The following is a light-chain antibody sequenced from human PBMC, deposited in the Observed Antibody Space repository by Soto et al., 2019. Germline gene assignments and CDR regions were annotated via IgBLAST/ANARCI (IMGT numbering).Light chain of an antibody. J-gene: IGKJ1*01. CDR2: AAS. CDR3: QQSYNTPPR. Sequence: EILVTNAPTSLSTPLPNIGTTTFRASQSISTYLNWYQQKPGKAPQLLIYAASSLHSGVPSRFSGSGSRTDFTLTISRLQPEESATYFCQQSYNTPPRFGQGTKVDNK. CDR1: QSISTY. V-gene: IGKV1-39*01.